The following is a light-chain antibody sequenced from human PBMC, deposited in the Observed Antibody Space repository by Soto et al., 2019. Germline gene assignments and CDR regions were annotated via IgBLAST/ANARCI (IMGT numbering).Light chain of an antibody. CDR1: QSVSLS. J-gene: IGKJ4*01. CDR2: DAS. Sequence: EIVLTQSPATLSLSPGGRATLSCRASQSVSLSLAWYQQKPGQAPRLLIYDASKRASGFPARFSGSGSGTDFSLNIRRQQSEDFAVYYCQQYNNWPPKTFGGGTKVDIK. V-gene: IGKV3-11*01. CDR3: QQYNNWPPKT.